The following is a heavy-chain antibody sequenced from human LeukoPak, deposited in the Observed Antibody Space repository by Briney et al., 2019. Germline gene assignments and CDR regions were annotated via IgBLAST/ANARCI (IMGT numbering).Heavy chain of an antibody. J-gene: IGHJ4*02. CDR1: GYTFTSYD. V-gene: IGHV1-8*01. CDR3: ARVSYEYYDSSGYYYGY. Sequence: ASVKVSCKASGYTFTSYDINWVRQATGQGLEWMGWMNPNSGNTGYAQKFQGRVTMTRNTSISTAYMELSSLRSEDTAVYYCARVSYEYYDSSGYYYGYWGQGTLVTVSS. D-gene: IGHD3-22*01. CDR2: MNPNSGNT.